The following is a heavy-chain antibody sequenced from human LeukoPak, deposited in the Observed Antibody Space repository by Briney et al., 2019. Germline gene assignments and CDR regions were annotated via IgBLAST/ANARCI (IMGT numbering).Heavy chain of an antibody. D-gene: IGHD3-10*01. J-gene: IGHJ5*02. CDR2: IYYSGST. V-gene: IGHV4-30-4*01. Sequence: PSETLSLTCTVSGGSISSGDYYWSWIRQPPGKGLEWIGYIYYSGSTHYNPSLKSRVTISVDTSKNQFSLKLSSVIAADTAVYYCATEGYSGSYYRNWFDPWGQGTLVTASS. CDR1: GGSISSGDYY. CDR3: ATEGYSGSYYRNWFDP.